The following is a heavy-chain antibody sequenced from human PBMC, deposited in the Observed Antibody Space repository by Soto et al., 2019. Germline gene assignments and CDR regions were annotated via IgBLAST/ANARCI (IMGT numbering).Heavy chain of an antibody. D-gene: IGHD3-10*01. V-gene: IGHV3-23*01. J-gene: IGHJ2*01. CDR1: GFTFSGYA. CDR3: ASKVSGSTGRPDLWYLVL. CDR2: ISGGGDAT. Sequence: EVQLLDSGGGLVQPGGSLRLSCAASGFTFSGYALTWVRQAPGKGLEWVSAISGGGDATFYADSVKGRFSISRDTSKNARYLQRITLRAEDTAVYYCASKVSGSTGRPDLWYLVLWGRGTLVTVSS.